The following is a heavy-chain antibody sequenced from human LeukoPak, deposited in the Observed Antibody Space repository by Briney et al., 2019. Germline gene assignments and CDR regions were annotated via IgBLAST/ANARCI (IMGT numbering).Heavy chain of an antibody. Sequence: GRSLRLSCAAPGFTFGGYGMHWVRQAPGKGLEWVANIKQDGSEKYYVDSVKGRFIISRDNAKNSLYLQMNSLRAEDTAVYYCARIGNNPRITIFGVAHLDYYYYGMDVWGQGTTVTVSS. CDR2: IKQDGSEK. V-gene: IGHV3-7*03. J-gene: IGHJ6*02. CDR1: GFTFGGYG. CDR3: ARIGNNPRITIFGVAHLDYYYYGMDV. D-gene: IGHD3-3*01.